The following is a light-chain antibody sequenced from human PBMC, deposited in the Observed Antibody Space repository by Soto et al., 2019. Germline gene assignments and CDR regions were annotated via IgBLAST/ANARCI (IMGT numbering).Light chain of an antibody. Sequence: EIVLTQSPGTLSLSPGERATLSCRDSQSVSSSYLAWYQQTPGQAPRLLVYDTSYRATGVPDRFSGSGSGTAFTLTISRLEPEDSAVYYCQQYDSSPWTFGQGTKVEIK. CDR3: QQYDSSPWT. V-gene: IGKV3-20*01. CDR2: DTS. J-gene: IGKJ1*01. CDR1: QSVSSSY.